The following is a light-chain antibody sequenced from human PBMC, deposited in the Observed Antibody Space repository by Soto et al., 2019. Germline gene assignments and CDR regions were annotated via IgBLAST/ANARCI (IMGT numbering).Light chain of an antibody. CDR2: DAS. Sequence: QSVLTQPRSVSWSPGQSVTISCTAPTSDVSGHNYVSWYYQHPGKAPKRILYDASERPSGVPDRFSGSKSGTTASLTISGLQPDEESDYYCCSFACTYVFGSGTKLTVL. V-gene: IGLV2-11*01. CDR1: TSDVSGHNY. J-gene: IGLJ1*01. CDR3: CSFACTYV.